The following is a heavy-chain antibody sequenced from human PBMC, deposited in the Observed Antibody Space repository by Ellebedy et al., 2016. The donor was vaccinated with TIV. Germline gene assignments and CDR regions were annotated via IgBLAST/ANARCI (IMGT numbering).Heavy chain of an antibody. CDR1: GFAFNSYP. V-gene: IGHV3-48*02. J-gene: IGHJ3*01. Sequence: GESLNISCAASGFAFNSYPMNWVREAPGKGLEWISNIRTGGSDMTYADSVRGRFITSRDNAMNSLFLQMYSLRDEDTAVYYCVRDELNAFDFWGRGTVVTVSS. CDR2: IRTGGSDM. CDR3: VRDELNAFDF. D-gene: IGHD3-10*01.